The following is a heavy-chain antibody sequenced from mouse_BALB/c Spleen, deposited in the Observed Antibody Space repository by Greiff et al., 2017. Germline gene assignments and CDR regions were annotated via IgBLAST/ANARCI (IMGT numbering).Heavy chain of an antibody. J-gene: IGHJ2*01. CDR2: INPSTGYT. D-gene: IGHD2-3*01. V-gene: IGHV1-7*01. Sequence: QVQLQQSGAELAKPGASVTMSCKASGYTFTSYWMHWVKQRPGQGLEWIGYINPSTGYTEYNQKFKDKATLTADKSSSTAYMQLSSLTSEDSAVYYCARGLLHYFDYWGQGTTLTVSS. CDR3: ARGLLHYFDY. CDR1: GYTFTSYW.